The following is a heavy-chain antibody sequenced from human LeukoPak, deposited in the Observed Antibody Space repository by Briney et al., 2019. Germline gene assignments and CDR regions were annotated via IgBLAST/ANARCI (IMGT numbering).Heavy chain of an antibody. CDR3: ARVLAAAGSYNWFDP. V-gene: IGHV3-48*04. J-gene: IGHJ5*02. CDR1: GFTFSSYS. CDR2: ISSSCSTI. D-gene: IGHD6-13*01. Sequence: PGGSLRLSCAASGFTFSSYSMNWARQAPGKGLEWVSYISSSCSTIYYADSVKGRFTISRDNAKNSLYLQMNSLRAEDTAVYYCARVLAAAGSYNWFDPWGQGTLVTVSS.